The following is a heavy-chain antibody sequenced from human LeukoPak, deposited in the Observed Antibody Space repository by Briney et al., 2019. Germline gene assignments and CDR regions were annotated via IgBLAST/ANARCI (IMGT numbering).Heavy chain of an antibody. CDR2: INLNSGAT. J-gene: IGHJ4*02. V-gene: IGHV1-2*06. CDR1: GFTFTDYY. D-gene: IGHD1-26*01. Sequence: ASVKVSCKASGFTFTDYYIHWVLQAPGQGLEWMGRINLNSGATNCAQKFQDKVTMTRDTSITTAYMELRSLTSDDTAIYYCARIYGWTTSGTYELTDYWGQGTLVTVSS. CDR3: ARIYGWTTSGTYELTDY.